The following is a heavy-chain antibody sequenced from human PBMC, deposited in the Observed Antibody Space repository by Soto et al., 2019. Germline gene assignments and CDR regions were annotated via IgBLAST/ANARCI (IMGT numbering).Heavy chain of an antibody. J-gene: IGHJ5*02. V-gene: IGHV1-3*01. D-gene: IGHD3-22*01. CDR3: TREAVVAETWFDP. CDR2: MNPKTGNI. Sequence: QVRLVQSGAEVKRPGASVKVSCRASGYTFVDYALHWVRQAPGQGLEWVGWMNPKTGNIKSSHKFEDRVSITRDPATSTAYMELSGLRSEDTAVYFCTREAVVAETWFDPWGQGTLVTVSS. CDR1: GYTFVDYA.